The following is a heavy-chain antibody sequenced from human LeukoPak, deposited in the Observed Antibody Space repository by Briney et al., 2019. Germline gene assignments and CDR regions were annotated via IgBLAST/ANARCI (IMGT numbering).Heavy chain of an antibody. Sequence: ASVKVSCKASGGTFSSYAISWVRQAPGQGLEWMGGIIPMFGTTNYAQKFQGRVTITADESTSTAYMELSSLRSEDTAVYYCAREDCSSTSCYTGPYNWFDPWGQGTLVTVSS. CDR3: AREDCSSTSCYTGPYNWFDP. V-gene: IGHV1-69*13. CDR2: IIPMFGTT. D-gene: IGHD2-2*02. CDR1: GGTFSSYA. J-gene: IGHJ5*02.